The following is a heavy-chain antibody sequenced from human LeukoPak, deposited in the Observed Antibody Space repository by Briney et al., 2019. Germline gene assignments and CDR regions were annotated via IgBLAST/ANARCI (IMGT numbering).Heavy chain of an antibody. J-gene: IGHJ6*02. V-gene: IGHV3-9*01. CDR2: ISWNSGSI. Sequence: GGSLRLSCAASGFTFDDYAMHWVRQAPGKGLEWVSGISWNSGSIGYADSVKGRFTISRDNAKNSLYLQMNSLRAEDTALYYCARGDYGDYSIYSYYGMDVWGQGTTVTVSS. D-gene: IGHD4-17*01. CDR1: GFTFDDYA. CDR3: ARGDYGDYSIYSYYGMDV.